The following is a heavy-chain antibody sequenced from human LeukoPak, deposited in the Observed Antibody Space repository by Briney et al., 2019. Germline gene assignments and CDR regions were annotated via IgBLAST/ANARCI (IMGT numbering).Heavy chain of an antibody. J-gene: IGHJ3*02. CDR2: IKQDGSGK. V-gene: IGHV3-7*05. CDR3: ATYCGGDCYSPHDAFDI. D-gene: IGHD2-21*02. CDR1: GFTFSSYW. Sequence: GGSLRLACAASGFTFSSYWMSWVRQAPGKGLEWVANIKQDGSGKYYVDSVKGRFTISRDNAKNSLYLQMNSLRAEGTAVYYCATYCGGDCYSPHDAFDIWGQGTMVTVSS.